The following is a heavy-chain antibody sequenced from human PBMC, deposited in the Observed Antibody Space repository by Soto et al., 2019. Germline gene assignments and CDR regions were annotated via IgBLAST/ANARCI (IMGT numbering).Heavy chain of an antibody. CDR1: GGTFSSYT. V-gene: IGHV1-69*02. Sequence: QVQLVQSGAEVKKPGSSVKVSCKASGGTFSSYTISWVRQAPGQGLEWMGRIIPILGIANYAQKFQGRVTITADKSTSTAYMELSSLRSEDTAVYYCARHPRGHSPFQHWGQGTLVTVSS. D-gene: IGHD5-18*01. CDR2: IIPILGIA. J-gene: IGHJ1*01. CDR3: ARHPRGHSPFQH.